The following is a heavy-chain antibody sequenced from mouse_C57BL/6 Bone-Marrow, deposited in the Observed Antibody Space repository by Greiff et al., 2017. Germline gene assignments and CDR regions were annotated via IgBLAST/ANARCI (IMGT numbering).Heavy chain of an antibody. D-gene: IGHD2-4*01. J-gene: IGHJ3*01. Sequence: PLQQSGAELVRPGASVKLSCTASGFNIKDDYMHWVKQRPEQGLEWIGWIDPENGDTEYASKFQGKATITADTSSNTAYLQLSSLTSEDTAVYYCTTCSYDYPFAYWGQGTLVTVSA. CDR3: TTCSYDYPFAY. CDR1: GFNIKDDY. V-gene: IGHV14-4*01. CDR2: IDPENGDT.